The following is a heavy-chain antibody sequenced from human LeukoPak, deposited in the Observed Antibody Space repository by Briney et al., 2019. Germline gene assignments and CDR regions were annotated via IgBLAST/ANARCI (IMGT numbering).Heavy chain of an antibody. Sequence: ASVKVSCKASGYTFTGYYMHWVRQAPGQGLEWMGWINPNSGGTNYAQKFQGRVTMTRDTSISTAYMELSSLRSEDTAVYYCATGVTMVRGVINPLPYYYYGMDVWGKGTTVTVSS. D-gene: IGHD3-10*01. CDR1: GYTFTGYY. J-gene: IGHJ6*04. CDR2: INPNSGGT. V-gene: IGHV1-2*02. CDR3: ATGVTMVRGVINPLPYYYYGMDV.